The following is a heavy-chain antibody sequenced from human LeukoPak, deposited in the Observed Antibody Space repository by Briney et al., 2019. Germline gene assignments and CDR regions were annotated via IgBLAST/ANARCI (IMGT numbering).Heavy chain of an antibody. V-gene: IGHV4-30-4*08. CDR2: IYYSGST. J-gene: IGHJ4*02. D-gene: IGHD4-17*01. CDR3: ARVGIGTTVTPGPDY. CDR1: GGSISSGDYY. Sequence: ASETLSLTCTVSGGSISSGDYYWSWIRQPPGKGLEWIGYIYYSGSTYYNLSLKSRVTISVDTSKNQFSLKLSSVTAADTAVYYCARVGIGTTVTPGPDYWGQGTLVTVSS.